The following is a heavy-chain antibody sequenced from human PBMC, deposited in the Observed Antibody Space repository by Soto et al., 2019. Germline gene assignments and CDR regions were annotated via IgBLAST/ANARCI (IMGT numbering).Heavy chain of an antibody. CDR3: ARSGVTGIVIPSHWFDP. CDR1: GDSIGGVGY. Sequence: SETLSLTCTVSGDSIGGVGYWSWIRQFPGRGLEWIGCISSSGSTYYNPALNNRISLSLDTSQNQFSLKLFSVTAADTAIYYCARSGVTGIVIPSHWFDPWGQGTLVTVSS. V-gene: IGHV4-31*03. CDR2: ISSSGST. J-gene: IGHJ5*02. D-gene: IGHD2-21*02.